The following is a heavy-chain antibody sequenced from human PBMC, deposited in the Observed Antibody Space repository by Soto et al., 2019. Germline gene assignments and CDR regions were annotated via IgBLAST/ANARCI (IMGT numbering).Heavy chain of an antibody. V-gene: IGHV4-59*01. CDR1: GGSISSYY. CDR2: IYYSGST. CDR3: ARVVVVPAVIGFLEWGHNLFDP. Sequence: SETLSLTCTVSGGSISSYYWSWIRQPPGKGLEWIGYIYYSGSTNYNPSLKSRVTISVDTSKNQFSLKLSSVTAADTAVYYCARVVVVPAVIGFLEWGHNLFDPWGQGTLVPVSS. J-gene: IGHJ5*02. D-gene: IGHD2-2*01.